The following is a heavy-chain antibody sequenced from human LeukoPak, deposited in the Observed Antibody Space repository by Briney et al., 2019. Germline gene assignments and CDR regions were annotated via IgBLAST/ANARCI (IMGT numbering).Heavy chain of an antibody. Sequence: PSETLSLTCTVSGGSISSGSYYWSWIRQPAGKGLEWIGRIYTSGSTNYNPSLKSRVTMSVDTSKNQVSLKLSSVTAADTAVYYCARVSSGDAFDIWGQGTMVTVSS. CDR2: IYTSGST. J-gene: IGHJ3*02. D-gene: IGHD1-14*01. CDR1: GGSISSGSYY. V-gene: IGHV4-61*02. CDR3: ARVSSGDAFDI.